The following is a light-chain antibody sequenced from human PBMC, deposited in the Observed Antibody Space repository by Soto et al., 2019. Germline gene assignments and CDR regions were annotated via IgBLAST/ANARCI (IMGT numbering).Light chain of an antibody. V-gene: IGKV1-39*01. CDR1: QSIGTF. J-gene: IGKJ1*01. Sequence: DIQMTQSPSSLSASVGDRVSITCRASQSIGTFLNWYQQKPGEAPNLLIHTSFTLYSGVPSRFSGTGSGTDFTLTISSLQPEDFATYFCQQAFSAEWKFGRGTKVDI. CDR2: TSF. CDR3: QQAFSAEWK.